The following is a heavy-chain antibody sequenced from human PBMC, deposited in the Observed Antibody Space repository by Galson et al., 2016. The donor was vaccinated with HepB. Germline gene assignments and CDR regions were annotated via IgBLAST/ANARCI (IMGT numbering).Heavy chain of an antibody. D-gene: IGHD6-19*01. CDR1: GDSVSSNSAA. CDR3: AREYSTGYYERFLAKRARRGFDY. V-gene: IGHV6-1*01. J-gene: IGHJ4*02. Sequence: CAISGDSVSSNSAAWNWIRQSPSRGLEWLGXTXYRAKWYNDYAVSVKSRITINVDTSKNQFSLQLNSVTPEDTAVYYCAREYSTGYYERFLAKRARRGFDYWGQGTLVTVSS. CDR2: TXYRAKWYN.